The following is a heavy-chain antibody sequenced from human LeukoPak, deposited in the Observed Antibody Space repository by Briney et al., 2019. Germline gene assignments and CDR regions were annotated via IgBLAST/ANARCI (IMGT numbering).Heavy chain of an antibody. D-gene: IGHD5-24*01. CDR3: ARLRDGYNTNFDY. CDR1: GFTFSDYS. CDR2: IRYDGNNK. Sequence: GGSLRLSCAASGFTFSDYSMHWVRQAPGKGLNWVAFIRYDGNNKYYADSVKGRFTISRDNSKNMLYLEMNSLSTEDTAVYYCARLRDGYNTNFDYWGQGTLVTVSS. V-gene: IGHV3-30*02. J-gene: IGHJ4*02.